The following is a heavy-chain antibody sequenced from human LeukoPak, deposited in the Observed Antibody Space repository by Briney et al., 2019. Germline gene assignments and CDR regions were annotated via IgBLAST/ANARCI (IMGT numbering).Heavy chain of an antibody. CDR3: AIDSSPDHDAFDI. CDR1: GGSISSYY. D-gene: IGHD3-22*01. J-gene: IGHJ3*02. Sequence: SETLSLTCTVSGGSISSYYWSWIRQPPGKGLEWTGYIYTSGSTNYNPSLKSRVTISVDTSKNQFSLKLSSVTAADTAVYYCAIDSSPDHDAFDIWGQGTMVTVSS. CDR2: IYTSGST. V-gene: IGHV4-4*09.